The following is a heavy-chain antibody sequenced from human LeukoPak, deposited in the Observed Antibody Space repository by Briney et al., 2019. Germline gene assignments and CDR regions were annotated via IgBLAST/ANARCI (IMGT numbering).Heavy chain of an antibody. J-gene: IGHJ4*02. CDR3: ARGCTNGVCYLPVDY. CDR1: GGTFSSYA. V-gene: IGHV1-69*13. Sequence: ASVTVSCKASGGTFSSYAISWVRQAPGQGLEWMGGIIPIFGTANYAQKFQGRVTITADESTSTAYMELSSLRSEDTAVYYCARGCTNGVCYLPVDYWGQGTLVTVSS. CDR2: IIPIFGTA. D-gene: IGHD2-8*01.